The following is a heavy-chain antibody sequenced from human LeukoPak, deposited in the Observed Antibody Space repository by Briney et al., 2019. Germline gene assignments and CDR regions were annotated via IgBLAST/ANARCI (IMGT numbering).Heavy chain of an antibody. V-gene: IGHV4-34*01. Sequence: SETLSLTCAVYGGSFSGYYWSWIRQPPGKGLEWIGEINHSGSTNYNPSLKSRVTISVDTSKNQFSLKLSSVTAADTAVYYCARAAPNYDSSGYYQNYFDYWGQGTLVTVSS. D-gene: IGHD3-22*01. J-gene: IGHJ4*02. CDR3: ARAAPNYDSSGYYQNYFDY. CDR1: GGSFSGYY. CDR2: INHSGST.